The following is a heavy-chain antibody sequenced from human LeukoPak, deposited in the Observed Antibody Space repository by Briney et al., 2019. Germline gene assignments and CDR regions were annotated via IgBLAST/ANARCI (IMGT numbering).Heavy chain of an antibody. CDR2: IYYSEST. D-gene: IGHD3-3*01. CDR1: VGSISSSY. CDR3: AREYDFWSGYYWYFDL. Sequence: SETLSLTCTVPVGSISSSYWSWIRQTPGGGLERIGYIYYSESTNYSPSLKSRVTISVDTSKSQISLKLSSVTAADTAVYYCAREYDFWSGYYWYFDLWGRGTLVTVSS. J-gene: IGHJ2*01. V-gene: IGHV4-59*01.